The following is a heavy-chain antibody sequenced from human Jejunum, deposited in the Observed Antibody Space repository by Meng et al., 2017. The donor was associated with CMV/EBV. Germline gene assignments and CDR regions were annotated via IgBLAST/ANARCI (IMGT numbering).Heavy chain of an antibody. J-gene: IGHJ4*02. V-gene: IGHV6-1*01. CDR3: ARVDCSGNTCFSGFDY. D-gene: IGHD2-15*01. CDR1: VSSNSAT. Sequence: VSSNSATWNWIRQSPSRGLEWLARTYYRSKWYNDYAVSVKSRITINPDTSKNQFSLQLNSVTPEDTAVYYCARVDCSGNTCFSGFDYWGQGTLVTVS. CDR2: TYYRSKWYN.